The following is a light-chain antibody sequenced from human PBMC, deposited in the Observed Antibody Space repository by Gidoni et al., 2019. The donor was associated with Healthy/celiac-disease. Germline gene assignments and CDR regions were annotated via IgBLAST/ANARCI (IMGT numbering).Light chain of an antibody. CDR1: QGISSY. Sequence: DIQLTQSPSFLSASVGYRVTITCRSSQGISSYLAWYQQKPGKAPKLLIYAASTLQSGVPSRFSGSGSGREFTLTISSLQPEEFATYYCQQINSYLWTFGQGTKVEIK. V-gene: IGKV1-9*01. J-gene: IGKJ1*01. CDR2: AAS. CDR3: QQINSYLWT.